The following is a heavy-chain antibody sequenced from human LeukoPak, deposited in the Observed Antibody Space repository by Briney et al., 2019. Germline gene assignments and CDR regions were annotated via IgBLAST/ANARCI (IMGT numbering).Heavy chain of an antibody. J-gene: IGHJ3*02. V-gene: IGHV3-20*04. D-gene: IGHD1-26*01. CDR3: ARGRSYSGSYFDASDI. Sequence: GGSLRLSCAASGFIIDDYGMTWVRQAPGKGLEWVSGINWNGGSTGYADSVKGRFSISRDNAKNSLYLQMNSLRAEETALYYCARGRSYSGSYFDASDIWGQGTMVTVSS. CDR2: INWNGGST. CDR1: GFIIDDYG.